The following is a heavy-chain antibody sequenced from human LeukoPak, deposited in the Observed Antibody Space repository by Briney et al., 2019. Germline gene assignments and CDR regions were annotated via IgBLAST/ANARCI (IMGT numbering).Heavy chain of an antibody. CDR3: ARLNLDSGGSWYYFDY. CDR2: IIPTFGTA. Sequence: SVKVSCKASGGTFSSYAISWVRQAPGQGLEWMGRIIPTFGTANYAQKFQGRVTITTDESTSTAYMELSSLRSEDTAVYYCARLNLDSGGSWYYFDYWGQGTLVTVSS. V-gene: IGHV1-69*05. D-gene: IGHD2-15*01. J-gene: IGHJ4*02. CDR1: GGTFSSYA.